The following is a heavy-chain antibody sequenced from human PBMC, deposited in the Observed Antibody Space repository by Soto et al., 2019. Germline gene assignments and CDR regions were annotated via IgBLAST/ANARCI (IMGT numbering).Heavy chain of an antibody. CDR2: ISSSSSYT. CDR3: AREARVTGTTDWFDP. V-gene: IGHV3-11*06. D-gene: IGHD1-7*01. Sequence: GGSLRLSCAASGFTFSDYYMSWIRQAPGKGLEWVSYISSSSSYTNYADSVKGRFTISRDNAKNSLYLQMNSLRAEDTAVYYCAREARVTGTTDWFDPWGQGTLVTVSS. J-gene: IGHJ5*02. CDR1: GFTFSDYY.